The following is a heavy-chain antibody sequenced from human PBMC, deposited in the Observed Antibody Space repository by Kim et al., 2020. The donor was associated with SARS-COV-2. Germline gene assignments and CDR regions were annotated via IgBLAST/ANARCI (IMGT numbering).Heavy chain of an antibody. Sequence: ADSVKGRFTTSRDSAENTLFLQMDSLRAEDTAVYYCARDGPCSGGSCYDYWGQGTLVTVSS. CDR3: ARDGPCSGGSCYDY. J-gene: IGHJ4*02. V-gene: IGHV3-74*01. D-gene: IGHD2-15*01.